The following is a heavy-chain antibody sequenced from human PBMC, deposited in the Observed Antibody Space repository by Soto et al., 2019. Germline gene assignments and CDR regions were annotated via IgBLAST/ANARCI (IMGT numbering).Heavy chain of an antibody. Sequence: PSQTLSLTCAISGDSVSSNSAAWNWIRQSPSRGLEWLGRTYYRSKWYNDYAVSVKSRITINPDTSKNQFSLQLNSVTPEDTAVYYCARDIRGITGTTPPYYYYYYMDVWGKGTTVTVSS. CDR3: ARDIRGITGTTPPYYYYYYMDV. V-gene: IGHV6-1*01. CDR1: GDSVSSNSAA. J-gene: IGHJ6*03. CDR2: TYYRSKWYN. D-gene: IGHD1-7*01.